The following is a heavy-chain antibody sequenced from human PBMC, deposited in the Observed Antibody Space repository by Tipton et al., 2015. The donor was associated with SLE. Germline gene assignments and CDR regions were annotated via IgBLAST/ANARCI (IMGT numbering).Heavy chain of an antibody. J-gene: IGHJ4*02. CDR2: IYYSGTT. Sequence: TLSLTCTVSGGSISSTNYYWGWIRQPPGKGLGWIGSIYYSGTTYYNPSLKSRVTISVDTSKNQFSLKLGSVTAADTAVYYCAGCSTGRDGEDYWGQGTLVTVSS. V-gene: IGHV4-39*01. D-gene: IGHD6-19*01. CDR3: AGCSTGRDGEDY. CDR1: GGSISSTNYY.